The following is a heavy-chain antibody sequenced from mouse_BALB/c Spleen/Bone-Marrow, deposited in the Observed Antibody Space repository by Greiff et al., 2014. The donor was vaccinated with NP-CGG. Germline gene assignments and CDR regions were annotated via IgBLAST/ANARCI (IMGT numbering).Heavy chain of an antibody. CDR3: AIYYYGSSGFAY. V-gene: IGHV14-3*02. CDR1: DFNIKDTY. CDR2: IDPANGNT. J-gene: IGHJ3*01. D-gene: IGHD1-1*01. Sequence: LVESGAELVKPGASVKLSCTASDFNIKDTYMHWVKQRPEQGLEWIGRIDPANGNTKYDPKFQGKATITADTSSNTAYLQLSSLTSEDTAVYYCAIYYYGSSGFAYWGQGTLVTVSA.